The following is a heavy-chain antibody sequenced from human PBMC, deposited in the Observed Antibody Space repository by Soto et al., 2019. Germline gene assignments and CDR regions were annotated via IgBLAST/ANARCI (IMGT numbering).Heavy chain of an antibody. D-gene: IGHD2-15*01. V-gene: IGHV4-39*01. Sequence: WETLSLTGTVSGISVSTSDYYWGGVRRPPGKGLDWIGNIYYSGSTFYNPSLRSRVTLSVDTSKNQFSLRLNSVTAADTAVYFCAGFVVPASRNSDFDYWGQGTLVTVSS. J-gene: IGHJ4*02. CDR3: AGFVVPASRNSDFDY. CDR1: GISVSTSDYY. CDR2: IYYSGST.